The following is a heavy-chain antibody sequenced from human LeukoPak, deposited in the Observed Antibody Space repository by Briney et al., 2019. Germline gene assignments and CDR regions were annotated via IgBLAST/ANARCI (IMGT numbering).Heavy chain of an antibody. D-gene: IGHD6-13*01. CDR3: ARDLGSSWFEPLDY. Sequence: SETLSLTCAVSGGXISSSAWWSWVRQPPGKGLEWIREVYHSGSTNYNSFLKSRVTISVDKSKNQFSLKLTAATAADTAVYYCARDLGSSWFEPLDYWGQGILVIVSS. V-gene: IGHV4-4*02. CDR2: VYHSGST. J-gene: IGHJ4*02. CDR1: GGXISSSAW.